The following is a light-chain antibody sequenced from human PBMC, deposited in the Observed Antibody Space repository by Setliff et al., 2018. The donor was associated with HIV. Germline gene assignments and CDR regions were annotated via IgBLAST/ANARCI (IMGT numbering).Light chain of an antibody. CDR1: SSDVGSYNL. CDR2: EVS. CDR3: CSYAGSAYVI. V-gene: IGLV2-23*02. Sequence: QSVLTQPASVSGSPGQSITISCTGTSSDVGSYNLVSWYQQHPGRAPKLMIYEVSKRPSGVSNRFSGSKSGNTASLTISGLQADDETDYYCCSYAGSAYVIFGGWTKVTVL. J-gene: IGLJ2*01.